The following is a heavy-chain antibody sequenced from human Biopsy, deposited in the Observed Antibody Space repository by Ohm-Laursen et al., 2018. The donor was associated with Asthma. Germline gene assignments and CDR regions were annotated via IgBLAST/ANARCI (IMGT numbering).Heavy chain of an antibody. Sequence: SLRLSCTASGFTFSSYAMSWVRQAPGKGLEWVSYISSSSSTIYYADSVKGRFTISRDNAKNSLYLQMNSLRDEDTAVYYCARFKRGYSYGCAGVFDYWGQGTLVTVSS. CDR3: ARFKRGYSYGCAGVFDY. V-gene: IGHV3-48*02. D-gene: IGHD5-18*01. J-gene: IGHJ4*02. CDR2: ISSSSSTI. CDR1: GFTFSSYA.